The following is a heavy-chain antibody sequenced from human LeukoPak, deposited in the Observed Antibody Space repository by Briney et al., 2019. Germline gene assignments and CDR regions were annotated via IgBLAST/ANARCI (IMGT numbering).Heavy chain of an antibody. CDR1: GYTFTGYY. V-gene: IGHV1-2*02. D-gene: IGHD3-3*01. CDR2: INPNSGGT. Sequence: GASVKVSCKASGYTFTGYYMHWVRQAPGQGLEWMGWINPNSGGTNYAQKFQGRVTMTRDTSISTAYMELSRLRSDDTAVYYCARTPHDFWSSPFDIWGQGTMVTVSS. CDR3: ARTPHDFWSSPFDI. J-gene: IGHJ3*02.